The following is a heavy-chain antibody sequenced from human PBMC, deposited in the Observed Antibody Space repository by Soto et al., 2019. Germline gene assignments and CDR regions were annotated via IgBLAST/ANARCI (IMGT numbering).Heavy chain of an antibody. Sequence: QVQLVQSGTAVKEPGASVKVSCKASGYIFTHYGISWVRQAPGQGLEWMAWTSAYNDDTNYAPKVQDRVTVTTETSTGTTYMELRGLRSDDTAVYYCVRDERATCTGTDCYYFDYWGQGTLVSVSS. D-gene: IGHD2-2*01. V-gene: IGHV1-18*04. CDR3: VRDERATCTGTDCYYFDY. J-gene: IGHJ4*02. CDR1: GYIFTHYG. CDR2: TSAYNDDT.